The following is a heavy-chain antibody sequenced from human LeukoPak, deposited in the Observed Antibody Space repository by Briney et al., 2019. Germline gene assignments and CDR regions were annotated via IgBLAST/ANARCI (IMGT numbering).Heavy chain of an antibody. V-gene: IGHV3-23*01. D-gene: IGHD6-19*01. Sequence: GGSLRLSCAASGFTFSSYAMSWVRQAPGKGLEWVSAISGSGGSTYYADSVEGRFTISRDNSKNTLYLQMNSLRAEDTAVYYCAKENRQWLARGGLCYFDYWGQGTLVTVSS. J-gene: IGHJ4*02. CDR3: AKENRQWLARGGLCYFDY. CDR2: ISGSGGST. CDR1: GFTFSSYA.